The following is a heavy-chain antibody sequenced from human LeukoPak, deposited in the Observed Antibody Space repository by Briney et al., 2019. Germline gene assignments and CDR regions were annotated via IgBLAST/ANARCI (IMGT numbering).Heavy chain of an antibody. V-gene: IGHV4-39*07. D-gene: IGHD2-15*01. CDR3: ARGSKGYCSGGSCYPDHEYFQH. CDR2: IYYSGST. Sequence: PSETLSLTCTVSGGSITSSSYYWGWIRQPPGKGLEWIGSIYYSGSTYYNPSLKGRVTISVDTSKNQFSLKLSSVTAADTAVYYCARGSKGYCSGGSCYPDHEYFQHWGQGTLVTVSS. J-gene: IGHJ1*01. CDR1: GGSITSSSYY.